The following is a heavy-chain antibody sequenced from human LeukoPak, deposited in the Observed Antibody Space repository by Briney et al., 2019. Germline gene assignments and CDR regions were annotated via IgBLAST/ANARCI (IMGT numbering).Heavy chain of an antibody. V-gene: IGHV3-23*01. D-gene: IGHD3-3*01. Sequence: GGSLRLSCAASAITFSTYAMSWVRQAPGKGLECVSVISGGAGSTYYADSVKGRFTISRDNSKNTLYLQMNSLRAEDTAVYYCAKDKYNFWSGSNCYYMDVWGKGTTVTVSS. CDR3: AKDKYNFWSGSNCYYMDV. CDR1: AITFSTYA. CDR2: ISGGAGST. J-gene: IGHJ6*03.